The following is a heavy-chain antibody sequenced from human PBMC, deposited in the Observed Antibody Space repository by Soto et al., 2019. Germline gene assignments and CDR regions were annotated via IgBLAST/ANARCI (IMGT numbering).Heavy chain of an antibody. J-gene: IGHJ3*02. CDR1: GFTFSAYT. CDR2: ISYDGNNE. V-gene: IGHV3-30-3*01. CDR3: ARDGYSGRSDGFDI. Sequence: QVQLVESGGGVVQPGRSLRLSCAASGFTFSAYTMQWVRQPPGKGLEWVAVISYDGNNERYTDPVKGRFTVSRDNSKSALYLPMNSLKSEDTAVYYCARDGYSGRSDGFDIWGQGTMVTVSS. D-gene: IGHD1-26*01.